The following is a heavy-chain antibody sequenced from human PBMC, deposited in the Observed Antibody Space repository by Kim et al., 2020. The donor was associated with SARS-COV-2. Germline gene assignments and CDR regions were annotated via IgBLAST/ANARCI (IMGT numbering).Heavy chain of an antibody. CDR3: TRDSIPEDYGRDV. CDR1: GFTFGDYA. D-gene: IGHD2-21*01. Sequence: GGSLRLSCTASGFTFGDYAMSWVRQAPGKGLEWLGFIRSKAYGGTTEYAASVKGRFTISRDDSKSIAYLQMNSLKTEDTAVYYCTRDSIPEDYGRDVWGQGTTVTVSS. CDR2: IRSKAYGGTT. J-gene: IGHJ6*02. V-gene: IGHV3-49*04.